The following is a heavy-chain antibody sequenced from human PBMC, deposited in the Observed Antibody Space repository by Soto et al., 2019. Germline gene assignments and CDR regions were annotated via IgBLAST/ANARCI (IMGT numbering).Heavy chain of an antibody. D-gene: IGHD6-13*01. Sequence: ASVKVSCKASGYTFTGYYMHWVRQAPGQVLEWMGLINPNSGGTNYAQKFQGWVTMTRDTSISTAYMELSRLRSDDTAVYYCARASSSWYNFDYWGQGTLVTVSS. CDR3: ARASSSWYNFDY. J-gene: IGHJ4*02. CDR1: GYTFTGYY. V-gene: IGHV1-2*04. CDR2: INPNSGGT.